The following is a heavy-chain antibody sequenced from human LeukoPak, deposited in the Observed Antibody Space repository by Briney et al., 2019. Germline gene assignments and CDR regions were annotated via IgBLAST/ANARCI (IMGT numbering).Heavy chain of an antibody. J-gene: IGHJ4*02. D-gene: IGHD1-1*01. CDR2: IYSSGGT. CDR3: ARNKRLGWERADTTFDY. Sequence: SETLSLTCTVSGGYISTYYWSWIRQPAGKGLEWIGRIYSSGGTNYNPSLKSRLAMSVDTSKNQFSLRLSSVTAADTAVYYCARNKRLGWERADTTFDYWGQGALVTVSS. V-gene: IGHV4-4*07. CDR1: GGYISTYY.